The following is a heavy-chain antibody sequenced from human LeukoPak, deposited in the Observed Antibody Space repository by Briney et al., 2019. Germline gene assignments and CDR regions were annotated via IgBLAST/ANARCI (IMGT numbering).Heavy chain of an antibody. D-gene: IGHD3-22*01. CDR1: GYIFTSYW. Sequence: GESLKISCKGSGYIFTSYWIGWVRQMPGKGLEWMGMIYPGDSDTRYSPSFQGQVTISADKSITTAYLQWSSLQASDTAMYYCARRLMYYYDTSGYDVAFDIWGQGTMVTVSS. J-gene: IGHJ3*02. CDR3: ARRLMYYYDTSGYDVAFDI. CDR2: IYPGDSDT. V-gene: IGHV5-51*01.